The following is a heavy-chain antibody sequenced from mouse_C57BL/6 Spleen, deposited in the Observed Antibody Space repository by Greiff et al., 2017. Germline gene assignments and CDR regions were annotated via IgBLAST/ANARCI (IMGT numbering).Heavy chain of an antibody. CDR3: ARGYDGPFAY. CDR2: IYPGDGDT. J-gene: IGHJ3*01. V-gene: IGHV1-82*01. Sequence: QVQLQQSGPELVKPGASVKISCKASGYAFSSSWMNWVKQRPGKGLEWIGRIYPGDGDTNSNGKFKGKATLTADKSSSTAYMQLSSLTSEDSAVYFCARGYDGPFAYWGQGTLVTVSA. D-gene: IGHD2-3*01. CDR1: GYAFSSSW.